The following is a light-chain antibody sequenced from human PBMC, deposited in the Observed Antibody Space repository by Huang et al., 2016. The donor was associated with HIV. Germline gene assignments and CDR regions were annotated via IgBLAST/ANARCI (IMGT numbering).Light chain of an antibody. J-gene: IGKJ3*01. Sequence: EAVMTQSPVTLSVSPGDRASLSCRSSQIVSSHLAWYQQKPGQAPRLLIYAASTKATGVPARCGGSGAGTEFTLTISALQSEDSAVYYCQQYNDFRSTFGPGTRVEIK. CDR1: QIVSSH. V-gene: IGKV3-15*01. CDR2: AAS. CDR3: QQYNDFRST.